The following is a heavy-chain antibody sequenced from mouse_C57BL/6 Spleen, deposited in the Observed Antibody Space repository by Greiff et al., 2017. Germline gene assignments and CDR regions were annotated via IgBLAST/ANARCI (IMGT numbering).Heavy chain of an antibody. CDR3: ASVGTGTDY. CDR1: GFTFSSYG. D-gene: IGHD4-1*01. J-gene: IGHJ2*01. CDR2: ISSGGSYT. V-gene: IGHV5-6*01. Sequence: DVHLVESGGDLVKPGGSLKLSCAASGFTFSSYGMSWVRPTPDKRLEWVATISSGGSYTYYPDSVKGRFTISRDNAKNTLYLQMSSLKSEDTAMYYCASVGTGTDYWGQGTTLTVSS.